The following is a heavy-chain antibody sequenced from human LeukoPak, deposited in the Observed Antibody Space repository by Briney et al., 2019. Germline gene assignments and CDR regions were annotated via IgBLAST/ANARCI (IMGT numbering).Heavy chain of an antibody. CDR3: ARGVDL. V-gene: IGHV4-34*01. J-gene: IGHJ2*01. Sequence: LETLSLTCGVSSGSLSGYYWRWIRQPPGGGLEWIGEINYSGSPNYNPSLKSRVTISGDTSKKQFSLNLTSVTAADTGVYYCARGVDLWGRGTPVTVSS. CDR2: INYSGSP. CDR1: SGSLSGYY.